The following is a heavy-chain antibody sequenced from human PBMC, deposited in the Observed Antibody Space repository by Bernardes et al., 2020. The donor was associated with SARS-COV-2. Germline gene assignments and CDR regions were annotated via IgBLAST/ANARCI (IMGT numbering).Heavy chain of an antibody. CDR1: GFTFSSHW. CDR3: VRVGPSNSLRIDI. Sequence: GGSLRLSCAVSGFTFSSHWMHWVRQAPGKGLVWVSRINKDGSITTYADSVKGRFTISRDNAKNTLYLQMDSLRAEDTAVYYCVRVGPSNSLRIDIWGHGTMVTVSS. J-gene: IGHJ3*02. CDR2: INKDGSIT. V-gene: IGHV3-74*01. D-gene: IGHD6-6*01.